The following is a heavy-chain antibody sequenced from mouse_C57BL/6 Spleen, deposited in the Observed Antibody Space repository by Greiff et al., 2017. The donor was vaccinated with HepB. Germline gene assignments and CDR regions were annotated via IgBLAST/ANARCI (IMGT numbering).Heavy chain of an antibody. D-gene: IGHD1-1*01. CDR1: GYTFTSYW. Sequence: VQLQQPGAELVKPGASVKMSCKASGYTFTSYWITWVKQRPGQGLEWIGEIYPGSGSTNYNEKFKSKATLTVDTSSSTAYMQLSSLTSEDSAVYYCAREFYYYGRYIDYWGQGTTLTVSS. V-gene: IGHV1-55*01. CDR3: AREFYYYGRYIDY. CDR2: IYPGSGST. J-gene: IGHJ2*01.